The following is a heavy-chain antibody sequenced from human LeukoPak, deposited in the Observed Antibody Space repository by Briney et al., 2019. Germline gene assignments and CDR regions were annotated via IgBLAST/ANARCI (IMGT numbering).Heavy chain of an antibody. V-gene: IGHV3-7*01. Sequence: PGGSLRLSCAASGFTFSSYWMSWVRQAPGQGLAWVANIKQDGSERNYVDSVKGRFTTSRDNAKNSLYLQVNSLRAEDTAVYYCARFDAGAMSFDYWGQGTLVTVSS. CDR2: IKQDGSER. D-gene: IGHD2-2*01. J-gene: IGHJ4*02. CDR3: ARFDAGAMSFDY. CDR1: GFTFSSYW.